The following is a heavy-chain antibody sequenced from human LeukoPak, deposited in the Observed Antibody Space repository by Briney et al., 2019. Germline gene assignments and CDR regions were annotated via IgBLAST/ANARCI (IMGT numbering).Heavy chain of an antibody. CDR2: IYYSGST. J-gene: IGHJ2*01. CDR1: GGSISSYY. Sequence: SETLSLTCTVSGGSISSYYWTWIRQPPGKGLEWLGYIYYSGSTNYNPSLKSRVTISLDTSKNQFSLRLTSVTAADTAVYYCARGGVCSGGSCYAFYFDLWGRGTLVTVSS. V-gene: IGHV4-59*01. CDR3: ARGGVCSGGSCYAFYFDL. D-gene: IGHD2-15*01.